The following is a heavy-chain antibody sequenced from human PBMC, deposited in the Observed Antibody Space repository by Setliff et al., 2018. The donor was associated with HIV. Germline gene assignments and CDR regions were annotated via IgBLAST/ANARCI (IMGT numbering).Heavy chain of an antibody. CDR1: GYTFTGSF. V-gene: IGHV1-2*02. Sequence: ASVKVSCKSSGYTFTGSFMHWVRQAPGQGLEWMGWINCNSGGTYYAQNFQGRVTMTRDTSINTAYMELSRLRSVDTAVYYCARDDHGDPFDYWGQGTLVTVSS. D-gene: IGHD4-17*01. J-gene: IGHJ4*02. CDR3: ARDDHGDPFDY. CDR2: INCNSGGT.